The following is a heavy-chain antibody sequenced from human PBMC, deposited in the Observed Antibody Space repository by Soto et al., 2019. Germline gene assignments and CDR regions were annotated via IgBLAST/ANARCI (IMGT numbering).Heavy chain of an antibody. CDR3: ARQMGYCSSTSCYMRYYYGMDV. J-gene: IGHJ6*02. D-gene: IGHD2-2*02. CDR1: GYSFTSYW. CDR2: IDPSDSYT. Sequence: GESLKISCKGSGYSFTSYWISWVRQMPGKGLEWMGRIDPSDSYTNYSPSFQGHVTISADKPISTAYLQWSSLKASDTAMYYCARQMGYCSSTSCYMRYYYGMDVWGQGTTVTVSS. V-gene: IGHV5-10-1*01.